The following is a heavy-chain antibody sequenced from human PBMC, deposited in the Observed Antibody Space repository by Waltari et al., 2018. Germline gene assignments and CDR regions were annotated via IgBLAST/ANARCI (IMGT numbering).Heavy chain of an antibody. J-gene: IGHJ4*02. CDR3: ARVGWLTGDRCFDY. Sequence: QLQLQESGPGLVKPSETLSLTCTVSGGSISSSSYYWGWIRQPPGKGLEWNGSIYYSGSTYYNPSLKSRVTISVDTSKNQFSLKLSSVTAADTAVYYCARVGWLTGDRCFDYWGQGTLVTVSS. CDR2: IYYSGST. CDR1: GGSISSSSYY. D-gene: IGHD7-27*01. V-gene: IGHV4-39*01.